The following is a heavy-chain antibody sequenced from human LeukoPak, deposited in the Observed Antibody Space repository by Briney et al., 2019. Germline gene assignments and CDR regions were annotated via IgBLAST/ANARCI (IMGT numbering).Heavy chain of an antibody. J-gene: IGHJ4*02. D-gene: IGHD2-2*02. CDR1: GFTFSSYG. CDR2: ISYDGSNK. Sequence: PGGSLRLSCAASGFTFSSYGMHWVRQAPGKGLEWVAGISYDGSNKYYADSVKGRFTISRDNSKNTLYLQMNSLRAEDTAVYYCAKGYCSSTSCYTFDYWGQGTLVTVAS. CDR3: AKGYCSSTSCYTFDY. V-gene: IGHV3-30*18.